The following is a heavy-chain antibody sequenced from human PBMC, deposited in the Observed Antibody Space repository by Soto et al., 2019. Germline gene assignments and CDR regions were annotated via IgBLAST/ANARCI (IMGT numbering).Heavy chain of an antibody. CDR3: AKSPGGLDGYNSDYYGMDV. CDR2: IGGSGTGGRT. D-gene: IGHD5-12*01. V-gene: IGHV3-23*01. J-gene: IGHJ6*02. CDR1: GLTFSTYA. Sequence: EVHLLESGGDLVQPGGSLRLSCTASGLTFSTYAMSWVRQAPGKVLEWVSAIGGSGTGGRTYYADSVKGRFTISRDNSKNTVYLQMNSLRADDTAVYYWAKSPGGLDGYNSDYYGMDVWGQGTTVTVSS.